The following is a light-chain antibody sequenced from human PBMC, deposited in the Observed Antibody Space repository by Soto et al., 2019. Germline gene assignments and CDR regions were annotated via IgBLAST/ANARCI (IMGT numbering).Light chain of an antibody. V-gene: IGLV2-8*01. CDR1: SSDVGGYNY. J-gene: IGLJ1*01. CDR3: SSYAGSNNLGV. Sequence: QSALTQPPSASGSPGQSVTISCTGTSSDVGGYNYVSWYQQHPGKAPKLMIYEVSKRPSGVPDRFSGSKSGNTASLTVFGLQAEDEADYYCSSYAGSNNLGVFGTGTKLTVL. CDR2: EVS.